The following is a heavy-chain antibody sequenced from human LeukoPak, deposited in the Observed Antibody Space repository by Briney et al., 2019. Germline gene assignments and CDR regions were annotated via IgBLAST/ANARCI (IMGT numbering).Heavy chain of an antibody. CDR1: GGSISSSSYY. CDR3: ARHLDSSGWYYGNYFDY. CDR2: IYYSGSI. D-gene: IGHD6-19*01. V-gene: IGHV4-39*01. J-gene: IGHJ4*02. Sequence: SETLSLTCTVSGGSISSSSYYWGWIRQPPGKGLEWIGSIYYSGSIYYNPSLKSRVTISVDTSKNQFSLKLSSVTAADTAVYYCARHLDSSGWYYGNYFDYWGQGTLVTVSS.